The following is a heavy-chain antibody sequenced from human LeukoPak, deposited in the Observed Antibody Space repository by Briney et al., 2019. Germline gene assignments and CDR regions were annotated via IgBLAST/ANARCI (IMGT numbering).Heavy chain of an antibody. CDR2: IYYSGST. J-gene: IGHJ5*02. Sequence: SETLSLTCTVSGGSISSGGYYWSWIRQHPGKGLEWIGYIYYSGSTYYNPSLKSRVTISVDTSKNQFSLKLSSVTAADTAVYYCARDHQVFIGKGAEHNWFDPWGQGTLVTVSS. CDR3: ARDHQVFIGKGAEHNWFDP. D-gene: IGHD2-2*01. V-gene: IGHV4-31*03. CDR1: GGSISSGGYY.